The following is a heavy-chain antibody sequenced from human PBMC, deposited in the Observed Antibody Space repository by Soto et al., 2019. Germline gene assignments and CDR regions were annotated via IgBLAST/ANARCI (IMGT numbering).Heavy chain of an antibody. Sequence: PSETLSLTCTVSGGSISSGGYYWSWIRQHPGKGLEWIGYIYYSGSTYYNPSLKSRVTISVDTSKNQFSLKLSSVTAADTAVYYCARDGRLGELDLFDYWGRGTLVTGSA. D-gene: IGHD3-16*01. J-gene: IGHJ4*02. CDR3: ARDGRLGELDLFDY. V-gene: IGHV4-31*03. CDR1: GGSISSGGYY. CDR2: IYYSGST.